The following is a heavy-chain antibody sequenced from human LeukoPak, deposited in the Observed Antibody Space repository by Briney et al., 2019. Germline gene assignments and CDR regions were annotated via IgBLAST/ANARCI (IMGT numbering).Heavy chain of an antibody. J-gene: IGHJ4*02. D-gene: IGHD1-26*01. Sequence: GESLKISCWGSGYKFTSYWIAWVRQMPGKGLEWMGIIYPGDSDTRYSPSFQGHVTISADNSISTAYLQWNSLKASDTAIYYCARSGSYIDYWGQGTLVSVSS. CDR3: ARSGSYIDY. V-gene: IGHV5-51*01. CDR1: GYKFTSYW. CDR2: IYPGDSDT.